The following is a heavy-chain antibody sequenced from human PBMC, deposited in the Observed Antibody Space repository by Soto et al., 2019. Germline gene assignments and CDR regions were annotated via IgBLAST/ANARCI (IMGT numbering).Heavy chain of an antibody. CDR2: INHSGST. CDR3: ARGYSSSVMPPYNWFDP. V-gene: IGHV4-34*01. CDR1: GGSFGGYD. J-gene: IGHJ5*02. D-gene: IGHD6-6*01. Sequence: SETLCLTCAVYGGSFGGYDGSWIRQPPGKGLEWIGEINHSGSTNYNPSLKSRVTISVDTSKNQFSLKLSSVTAADTAVYYCARGYSSSVMPPYNWFDPWGQGTLVTVSS.